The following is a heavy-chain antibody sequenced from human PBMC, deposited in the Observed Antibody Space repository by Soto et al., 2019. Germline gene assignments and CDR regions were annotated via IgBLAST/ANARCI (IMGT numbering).Heavy chain of an antibody. CDR2: ISGSGGST. CDR1: GFIFSSYA. V-gene: IGHV3-23*01. Sequence: EVQLLESGGGLVQPGESLRLSCAASGFIFSSYAMTWVRQAPGKGLEWVSAISGSGGSTDYADSVKGRLTISRDNSKNTLYLQMNSLRVEDTAVYYCAKDLSGGYWGQGTLVTVSS. J-gene: IGHJ4*02. D-gene: IGHD2-15*01. CDR3: AKDLSGGY.